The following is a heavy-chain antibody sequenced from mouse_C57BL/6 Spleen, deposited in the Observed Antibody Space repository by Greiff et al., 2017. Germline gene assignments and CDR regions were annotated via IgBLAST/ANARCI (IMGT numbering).Heavy chain of an antibody. V-gene: IGHV3-6*01. Sequence: EVQLVESGPGLVKPSQSLSLTCSVTGYSITSGYYWNWIRQFPGNKLEWMGYISYDGSNNYNPSLKNRISITRDTSKHQFFLKLNSVTTEDTATYYCARAYYDYDDYYAMDYWGQGTSVTVSS. CDR2: ISYDGSN. CDR1: GYSITSGYY. CDR3: ARAYYDYDDYYAMDY. J-gene: IGHJ4*01. D-gene: IGHD2-4*01.